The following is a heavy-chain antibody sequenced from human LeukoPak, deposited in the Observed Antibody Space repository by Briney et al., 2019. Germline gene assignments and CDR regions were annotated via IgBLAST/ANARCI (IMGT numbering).Heavy chain of an antibody. J-gene: IGHJ6*02. CDR3: ARVGRFLEWSYYYYGMDV. V-gene: IGHV3-21*01. CDR2: ISSSSSYI. CDR1: GFTFSSYR. D-gene: IGHD3-3*01. Sequence: GGSLRLSCAASGFTFSSYRMNWVRQAPGKGLEWVSSISSSSSYIYYADSVKGRFTISRDNAKNSLYLQMNSLRAEDTAVYYCARVGRFLEWSYYYYGMDVWGQGTTVTVSS.